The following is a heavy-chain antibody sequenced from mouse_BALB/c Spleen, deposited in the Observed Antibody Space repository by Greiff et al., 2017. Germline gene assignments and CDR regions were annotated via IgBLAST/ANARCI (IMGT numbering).Heavy chain of an antibody. CDR1: GYSITSDYA. J-gene: IGHJ4*01. CDR2: ISYSGST. D-gene: IGHD2-14*01. CDR3: ARGEYRYDWTIDD. V-gene: IGHV3-2*02. Sequence: EVKLVESGPGLVKPSQSLSLTCTVTGYSITSDYAWNWIRQFPGNKLEWMGYISYSGSTSYNPSLKSRISITRDTSKNQFFLQLNSVTTEDTATYYCARGEYRYDWTIDDWGQGTSVTVSA.